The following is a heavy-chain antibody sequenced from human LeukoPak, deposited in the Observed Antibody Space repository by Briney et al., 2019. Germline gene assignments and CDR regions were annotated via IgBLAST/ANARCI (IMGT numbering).Heavy chain of an antibody. CDR2: INHSGST. J-gene: IGHJ6*03. V-gene: IGHV4-34*01. CDR3: ARRGYSYYYYMDV. CDR1: GGSFSGYY. Sequence: PSETLSLTCAVYGGSFSGYYWSWIRQPPGKGLEWIAEINHSGSTNYNPSLKGRVTISVDTSKNQFSLRLSSVTAADTAVYYCARRGYSYYYYMDVWGKGTTVTVSS.